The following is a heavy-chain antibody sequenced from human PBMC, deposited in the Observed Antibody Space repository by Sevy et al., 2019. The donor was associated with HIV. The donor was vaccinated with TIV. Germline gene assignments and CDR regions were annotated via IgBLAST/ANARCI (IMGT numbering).Heavy chain of an antibody. V-gene: IGHV3-48*02. CDR1: GFTFSTYS. J-gene: IGHJ4*02. CDR3: ARDRGVRGVQFDY. Sequence: GGSLRLSCAASGFTFSTYSMNWVRQAPGKGLEWVSYISSGTNTIYYADSVKGRFTISRDNAKNSLYLQMNSLRDEDTAGYYCARDRGVRGVQFDYWGQGTLVTVSS. CDR2: ISSGTNTI. D-gene: IGHD3-10*01.